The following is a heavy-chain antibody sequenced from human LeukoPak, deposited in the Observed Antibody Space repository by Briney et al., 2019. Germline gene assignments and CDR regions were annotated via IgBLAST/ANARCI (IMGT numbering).Heavy chain of an antibody. CDR3: ARWGTESQANSHFDY. J-gene: IGHJ4*02. Sequence: ASVKVSCKASGYTFTGYYMHWVRQAPGQGLEWMGWINPNSGGTNYAQKFQGRVTMTRDTSISTAYMEMSRLRSDDTAVYYCARWGTESQANSHFDYWGQGTLVTVSS. V-gene: IGHV1-2*02. CDR2: INPNSGGT. D-gene: IGHD1-1*01. CDR1: GYTFTGYY.